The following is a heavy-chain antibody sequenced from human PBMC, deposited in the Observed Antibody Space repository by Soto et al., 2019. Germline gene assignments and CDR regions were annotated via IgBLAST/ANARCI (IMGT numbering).Heavy chain of an antibody. CDR3: AKTRGVTGTTFNWFDS. D-gene: IGHD1-1*01. CDR1: GGSIGGYS. Sequence: QVQLQESGPGLVTPSETLSLTCTVSGGSIGGYSWNWIRQSPGRGLEWMGDVLYSGNTNYNPSLESRVTITVDPSKNPFSLKLTSVTAADTATYYCAKTRGVTGTTFNWFDSWGQGTQVSVSS. V-gene: IGHV4-59*01. CDR2: VLYSGNT. J-gene: IGHJ5*01.